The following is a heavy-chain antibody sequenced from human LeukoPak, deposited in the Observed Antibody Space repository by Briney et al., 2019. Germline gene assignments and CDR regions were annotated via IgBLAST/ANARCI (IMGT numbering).Heavy chain of an antibody. Sequence: PGGSLRLSCAASGFTFSNYWMSWVRQAPGKGLEWVANIKQDGSEKYYVDSVKGRFTVSRDNAKNSLYLQMNSLRAGDTAVYYCARDDYGDYDYWGQGTLVTVSS. CDR1: GFTFSNYW. J-gene: IGHJ4*02. CDR3: ARDDYGDYDY. V-gene: IGHV3-7*01. CDR2: IKQDGSEK. D-gene: IGHD4-17*01.